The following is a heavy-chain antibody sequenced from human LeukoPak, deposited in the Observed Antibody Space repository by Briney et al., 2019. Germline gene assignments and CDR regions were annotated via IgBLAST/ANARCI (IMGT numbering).Heavy chain of an antibody. D-gene: IGHD2-15*01. CDR2: IWYDGSNK. J-gene: IGHJ6*02. Sequence: PGRSLRLSCAASGFTFSSYGMHWVRQAPGKGLEWVAVIWYDGSNKYYADSVKGRFTISRDNSKNTLYLQMNSPRAEDTAVCYCARGYCSGGSCYTYYYGMDVWGQGTTVTVSS. CDR3: ARGYCSGGSCYTYYYGMDV. CDR1: GFTFSSYG. V-gene: IGHV3-33*01.